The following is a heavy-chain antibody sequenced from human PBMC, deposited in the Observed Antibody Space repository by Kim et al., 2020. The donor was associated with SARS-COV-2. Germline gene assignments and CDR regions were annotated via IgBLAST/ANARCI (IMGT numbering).Heavy chain of an antibody. V-gene: IGHV3-23*01. CDR2: IGGSGKST. CDR1: GFSFSTNA. CDR3: AKHIKGYYYYAMDV. Sequence: GGSLRLSCVAPGFSFSTNAMTWVRQAPGKGLEWVSAIGGSGKSTYSADSEKGRFTISRDNSKSTLYLQMNSLRAEDTAVYFCAKHIKGYYYYAMDVWGQGTTVTVSS. J-gene: IGHJ6*02.